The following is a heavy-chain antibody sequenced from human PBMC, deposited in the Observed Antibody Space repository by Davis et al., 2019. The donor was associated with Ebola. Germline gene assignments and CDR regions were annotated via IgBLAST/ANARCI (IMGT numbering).Heavy chain of an antibody. V-gene: IGHV5-51*01. CDR2: IYPGDSDT. D-gene: IGHD4-17*01. J-gene: IGHJ1*01. Sequence: GESLKISCKGSGYSFTSYWIGWVRQMPGKGLEWMGIIYPGDSDTRYSPSFQGQVTISADKSISTAYLQWSSLKALDTAMYYCGRGAYGDYGAEYFQHWGQGTLVTVSS. CDR3: GRGAYGDYGAEYFQH. CDR1: GYSFTSYW.